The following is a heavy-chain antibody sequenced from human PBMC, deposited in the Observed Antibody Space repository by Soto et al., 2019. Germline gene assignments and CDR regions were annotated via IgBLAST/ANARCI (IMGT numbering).Heavy chain of an antibody. CDR3: ARVCSSTSCYAYYYYYDMDV. Sequence: PGGSLRLSCAASGFTFSSYAISWVRQAPGKGLEWVSAISGSGGSTYYADSVKGRFTISRDNSKNTLYLQMNSLRAEDTAVYYCARVCSSTSCYAYYYYYDMDVWGKGTTVTVSS. CDR1: GFTFSSYA. V-gene: IGHV3-23*01. D-gene: IGHD2-2*01. CDR2: ISGSGGST. J-gene: IGHJ6*03.